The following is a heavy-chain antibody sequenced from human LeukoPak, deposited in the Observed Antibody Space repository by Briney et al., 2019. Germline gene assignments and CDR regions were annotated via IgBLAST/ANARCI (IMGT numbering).Heavy chain of an antibody. CDR1: GFTFSSYA. CDR2: ISYDGSNK. V-gene: IGHV3-30-3*01. D-gene: IGHD3-22*01. CDR3: ARALYDSSGYGARWYFDY. J-gene: IGHJ4*02. Sequence: GGSLRLSCAASGFTFSSYAMHWVRQAPGKGLEWGAVISYDGSNKYYADSVKGRFTISRDNSKNTLYLQMNSLRAEDTAVYYCARALYDSSGYGARWYFDYWGQGTLVTLSS.